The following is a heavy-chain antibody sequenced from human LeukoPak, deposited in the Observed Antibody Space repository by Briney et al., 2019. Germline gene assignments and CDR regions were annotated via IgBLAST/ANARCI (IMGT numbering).Heavy chain of an antibody. J-gene: IGHJ6*04. Sequence: GGSLRLSCAASGFTFSSYEMNWVRQAPGQGLEWISYISSSGSTIYYADSVKGRFTISRDNAKNSLYLQMNSLRAEDTAVYYCAELGITMIGGVWGKGTTVTISS. V-gene: IGHV3-48*03. CDR3: AELGITMIGGV. CDR2: ISSSGSTI. CDR1: GFTFSSYE. D-gene: IGHD3-10*02.